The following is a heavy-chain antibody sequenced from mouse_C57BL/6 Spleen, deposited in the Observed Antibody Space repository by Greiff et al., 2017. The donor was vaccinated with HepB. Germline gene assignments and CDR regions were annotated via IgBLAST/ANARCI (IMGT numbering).Heavy chain of an antibody. CDR3: ARAGSSGAMDY. V-gene: IGHV1-72*01. J-gene: IGHJ4*01. CDR1: GYTFTSYW. D-gene: IGHD3-2*02. CDR2: IDPKSGGT. Sequence: VQLQQPGAELVKPGASVKLSCKASGYTFTSYWMHWVKQRPGRGLEWIGRIDPKSGGTKYNEKFKSKATLTVDKPTSTAYMQLSSLTSEDSSVYYCARAGSSGAMDYWGQGTSVTVSS.